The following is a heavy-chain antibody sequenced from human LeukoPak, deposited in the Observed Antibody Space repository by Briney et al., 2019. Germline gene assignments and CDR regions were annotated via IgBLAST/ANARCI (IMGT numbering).Heavy chain of an antibody. J-gene: IGHJ6*03. V-gene: IGHV4-34*01. CDR1: GGSFSGYY. Sequence: PTETLSLTCAVYGGSFSGYYWSWIRQPPGKGLEWIGEINHSGSTNYNPSLKSRVTISVDTSKNQFSLKLSSVTAADTAVYYCARLLYPPYYYMDVWGKGTTVTVSS. D-gene: IGHD3-16*02. CDR2: INHSGST. CDR3: ARLLYPPYYYMDV.